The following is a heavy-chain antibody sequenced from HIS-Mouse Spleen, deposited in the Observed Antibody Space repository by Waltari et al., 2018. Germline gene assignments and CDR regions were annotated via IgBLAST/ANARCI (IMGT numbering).Heavy chain of an antibody. V-gene: IGHV4-59*01. CDR2: YYSGST. CDR1: GGSISSYS. CDR3: ARASRDLLLPRYFDP. J-gene: IGHJ2*01. Sequence: QVQLQESGPGLVKPSETLSLTCTVSGGSISSYSWSWTRQPPGKGLEWIGYYSGSTNYNPSLKSRVTISVDTSKNQFSLKLSSVTAADTAVYYCARASRDLLLPRYFDPWGRGTLVTVSS.